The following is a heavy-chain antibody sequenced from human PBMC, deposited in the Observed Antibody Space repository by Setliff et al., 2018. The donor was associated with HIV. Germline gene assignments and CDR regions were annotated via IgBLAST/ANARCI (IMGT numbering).Heavy chain of an antibody. CDR1: GYTFASYG. Sequence: ASVKVSCKASGYTFASYGITWVRQAPGQGLEWMGWISAYDGNTNYAQKVRERVTLTTDTATNTAFMGLKNLTSADTAVYFCARSDWELVLSSFDYWGQGTQVTVSS. D-gene: IGHD1-26*01. J-gene: IGHJ4*02. CDR3: ARSDWELVLSSFDY. CDR2: ISAYDGNT. V-gene: IGHV1-18*01.